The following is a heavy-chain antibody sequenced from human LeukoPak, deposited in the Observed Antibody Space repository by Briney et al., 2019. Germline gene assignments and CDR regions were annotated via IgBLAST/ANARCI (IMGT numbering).Heavy chain of an antibody. Sequence: GGSLRLSCAASGFTFSSYAMSWVRQAPGKGLEWVSAISGSGGSTYYADSVKGRFTISRDNSKNTLYLQMNSLRAEDTAVYYCAKVRFGLVGVTGAFDIWGQGTMVTVSS. CDR1: GFTFSSYA. J-gene: IGHJ3*02. V-gene: IGHV3-23*01. D-gene: IGHD1-26*01. CDR2: ISGSGGST. CDR3: AKVRFGLVGVTGAFDI.